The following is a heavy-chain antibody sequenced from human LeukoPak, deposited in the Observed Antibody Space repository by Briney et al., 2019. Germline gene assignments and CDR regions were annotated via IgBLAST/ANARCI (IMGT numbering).Heavy chain of an antibody. V-gene: IGHV4-59*08. J-gene: IGHJ1*01. CDR1: GGSISSYY. CDR3: AGISTGSCFRH. CDR2: IYYSGST. Sequence: SETLSLTCTVSGGSISSYYWSWIRQPPGKGLEWIGYIYYSGSTNYNPSLKSRVTISVDTSKNQFSLELNSVTAADTAVYYCAGISTGSCFRHWGQGTLVTVSS. D-gene: IGHD4-17*01.